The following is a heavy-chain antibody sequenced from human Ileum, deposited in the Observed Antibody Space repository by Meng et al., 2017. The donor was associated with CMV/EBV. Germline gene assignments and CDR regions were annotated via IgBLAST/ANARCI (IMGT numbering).Heavy chain of an antibody. CDR3: ARAGADTGNFDY. D-gene: IGHD6-19*01. CDR1: DGCISSYY. V-gene: IGHV4-4*07. J-gene: IGHJ4*02. Sequence: QLPAWGTSTFNLSLPWSTTGPATDGCISSYYWSWIPQSDGKGLNGNWYISSSRSNNYNLSLESRLTLSVDTSKNQLSLKLISVTAADTDVYYCARAGADTGNFDYWGQGTLVTVSS. CDR2: ISSSRSN.